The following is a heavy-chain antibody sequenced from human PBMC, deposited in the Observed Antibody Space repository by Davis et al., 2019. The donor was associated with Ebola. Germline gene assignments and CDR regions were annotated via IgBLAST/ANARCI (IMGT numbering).Heavy chain of an antibody. CDR3: ARGDIAVPGASFDY. CDR1: GGSFSGYY. D-gene: IGHD6-19*01. CDR2: INHSGST. Sequence: PGGSLRLSCAVYGGSFSGYYWNWIRQPPGKGLEWIGEINHSGSTNYNPSLKSRVTISVDTSKNQFSLKLSSVTAADTAVYYCARGDIAVPGASFDYWGQGTLVTVSS. V-gene: IGHV4-34*01. J-gene: IGHJ4*02.